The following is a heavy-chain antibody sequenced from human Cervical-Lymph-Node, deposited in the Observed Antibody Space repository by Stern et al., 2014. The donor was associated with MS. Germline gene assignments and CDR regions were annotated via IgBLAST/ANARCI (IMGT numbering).Heavy chain of an antibody. CDR2: ISAYNGNT. D-gene: IGHD3-10*01. J-gene: IGHJ4*02. Sequence: QVQLVQSGAEVKKPGASVKVSCKASGYTFNSYAITWVRQAPGQGLEWMGWISAYNGNTKYAQKVQGRVTMTTDTSTSTAYMELRSLRSDDTGVYYCARVDSGSYNSPYYFDYWGQGTLVTVSS. CDR1: GYTFNSYA. CDR3: ARVDSGSYNSPYYFDY. V-gene: IGHV1-18*01.